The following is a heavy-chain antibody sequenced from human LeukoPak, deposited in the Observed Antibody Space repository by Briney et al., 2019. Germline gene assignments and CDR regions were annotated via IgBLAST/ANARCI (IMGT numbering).Heavy chain of an antibody. CDR1: GFTFSSHG. CDR3: ARTYYDILTGYNPYFDY. D-gene: IGHD3-9*01. CDR2: ISGSGGNT. Sequence: GGSLRLSCAASGFTFSSHGMNWVRQAPGKGVEWVSGISGSGGNTYYADSVKGRFTISRDNAKNFLYLQMNSLRAEDTAVYYCARTYYDILTGYNPYFDYWGQGILVTVSS. V-gene: IGHV3-21*01. J-gene: IGHJ4*02.